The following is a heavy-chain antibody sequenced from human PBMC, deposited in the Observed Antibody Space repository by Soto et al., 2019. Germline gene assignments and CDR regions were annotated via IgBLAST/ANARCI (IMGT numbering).Heavy chain of an antibody. CDR3: ARVRTENYYGMDV. V-gene: IGHV3-7*05. Sequence: EVQLVESGGGLVQPGGSLRLSCAVSGFTFSTYWMSWVRQAPGKGLEWVANIKQDETEKYYVDSVKGRFAISRDNGKKRLYLQMNSLRAEDTGVYYCARVRTENYYGMDVWGQGTTVTVSS. CDR1: GFTFSTYW. CDR2: IKQDETEK. J-gene: IGHJ6*02.